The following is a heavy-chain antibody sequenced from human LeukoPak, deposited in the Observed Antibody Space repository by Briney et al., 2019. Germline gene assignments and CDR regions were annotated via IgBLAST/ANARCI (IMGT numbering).Heavy chain of an antibody. D-gene: IGHD4-11*01. CDR3: AKVMSLQNTFDY. J-gene: IGHJ4*02. V-gene: IGHV3-30*18. CDR2: ISYDGSNK. Sequence: HPGGSLRLSCAASGFTFSSYGMHWVRQAPGKGLEWVAVISYDGSNKYYADSVKGRFTISRDNSKNTLYLQMNSLRAEDTAVYYCAKVMSLQNTFDYWGQGTLVTVSS. CDR1: GFTFSSYG.